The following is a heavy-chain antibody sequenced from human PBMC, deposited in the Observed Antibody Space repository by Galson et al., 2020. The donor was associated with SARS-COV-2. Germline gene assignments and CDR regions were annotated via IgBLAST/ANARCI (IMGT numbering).Heavy chain of an antibody. CDR1: GGSISSYY. CDR2: IYYSGST. J-gene: IGHJ4*02. V-gene: IGHV4-59*01. D-gene: IGHD1-26*01. Sequence: SQTLSLTCPVSGGSISSYYWSWIRQPPGKGLEWIGYIYYSGSTNYNPSLKSRVTISVDTSKNQFSLKLSSVTAADTAVYYCARGEQFDYWGQGTLVTGSS. CDR3: ARGEQFDY.